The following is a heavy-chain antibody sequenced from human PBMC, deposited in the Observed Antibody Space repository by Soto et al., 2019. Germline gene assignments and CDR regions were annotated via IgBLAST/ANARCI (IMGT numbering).Heavy chain of an antibody. CDR2: IYYSGST. V-gene: IGHV4-39*01. CDR3: ARLGHNFDWLFVVDF. Sequence: SETLSLTCTVSGGSISSSSYCWGWIRQPPGKGLEWIGSIYYSGSTYYNPSLKSRVTISVDTSKNQFSLKLSSVTAADTAVYYCARLGHNFDWLFVVDFWGQGTLVTVSS. CDR1: GGSISSSSYC. D-gene: IGHD3-9*01. J-gene: IGHJ4*02.